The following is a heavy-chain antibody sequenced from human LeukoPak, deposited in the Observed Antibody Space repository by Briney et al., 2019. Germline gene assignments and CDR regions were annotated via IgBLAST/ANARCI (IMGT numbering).Heavy chain of an antibody. Sequence: GGYLRLSCEGSGFTSITYGMSWVRQAPGKGLEWVSTLGGGDAGIYYADSVYDRFTISRDKSKNTLYLQMNSLRVEDTAVYYCAKDRGSGWYFDYWGQGTLVTVSS. J-gene: IGHJ4*02. CDR2: LGGGDAGI. CDR3: AKDRGSGWYFDY. D-gene: IGHD6-19*01. V-gene: IGHV3-23*01. CDR1: GFTSITYG.